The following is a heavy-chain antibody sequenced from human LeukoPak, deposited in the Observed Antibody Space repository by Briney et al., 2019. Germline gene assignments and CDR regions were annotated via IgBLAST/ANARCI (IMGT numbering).Heavy chain of an antibody. J-gene: IGHJ5*02. V-gene: IGHV1-18*01. D-gene: IGHD3-3*01. Sequence: GASVKVSCKASGYTFTSYGISWVRQAPGQGLEWMGWISAYNGNTNYAQKLQGRVTMTTDTSTSTAYMELRSLRSDDTAVYYCARDQRAHDFWSGYAYNWFDPWGQGTLVTVSS. CDR1: GYTFTSYG. CDR2: ISAYNGNT. CDR3: ARDQRAHDFWSGYAYNWFDP.